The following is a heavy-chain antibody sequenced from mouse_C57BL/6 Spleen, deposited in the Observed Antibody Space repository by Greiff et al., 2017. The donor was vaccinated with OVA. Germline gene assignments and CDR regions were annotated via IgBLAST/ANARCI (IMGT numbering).Heavy chain of an antibody. Sequence: EVQRVESGGGLVKPGGSLKLSCAASGFTFSDYGMHWVRQAPEQGLEWVAYISSGSSTIYYADTVKGRFTISRDNAKNTLFLQMTSLRSEDTAMYYCARGTGTYFDVWGTGTTVTVSS. CDR3: ARGTGTYFDV. J-gene: IGHJ1*03. CDR2: ISSGSSTI. D-gene: IGHD4-1*01. CDR1: GFTFSDYG. V-gene: IGHV5-17*01.